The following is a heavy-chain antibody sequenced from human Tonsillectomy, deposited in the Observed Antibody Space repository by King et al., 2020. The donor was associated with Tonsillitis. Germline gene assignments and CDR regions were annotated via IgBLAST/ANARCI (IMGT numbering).Heavy chain of an antibody. D-gene: IGHD1-26*01. V-gene: IGHV4-4*07. Sequence: QLQESGPGLVKPSETLSLTCTVSGGSISSYYWSWIRQPAGKGLDWIGRIYTSGSTNYNPSLKSRGTMSVETSKNQFSLKLSSVTAADTAVYYCARVAEYSGRSFDYWGQGTLVTVSS. CDR1: GGSISSYY. J-gene: IGHJ4*02. CDR3: ARVAEYSGRSFDY. CDR2: IYTSGST.